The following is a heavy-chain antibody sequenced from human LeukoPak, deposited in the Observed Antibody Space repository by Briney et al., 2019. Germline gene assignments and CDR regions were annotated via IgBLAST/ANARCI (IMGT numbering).Heavy chain of an antibody. CDR2: INHSGST. V-gene: IGHV4-34*01. CDR3: ARGHARFDP. CDR1: GGSFSAYY. D-gene: IGHD2-2*01. Sequence: PSETQSLTCAVYGGSFSAYYWSWIRQPPGKGLEWIGEINHSGSTNYNPSLKSRVIISIDTSKNQFSLNLNSVTAADTAVYYCARGHARFDPWGQGTLVTVSS. J-gene: IGHJ5*02.